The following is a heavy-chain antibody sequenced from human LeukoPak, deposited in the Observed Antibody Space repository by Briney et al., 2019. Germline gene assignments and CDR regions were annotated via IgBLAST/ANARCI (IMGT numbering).Heavy chain of an antibody. D-gene: IGHD1-1*01. V-gene: IGHV3-48*01. CDR3: RAYHLGATGTDFVEY. CDR1: GFTFSTYS. CDR2: ISGGSNTI. Sequence: GGSLRLSCAASGFTFSTYSMNWVRGAPGKGLEWVSYISGGSNTIYYAERVKCRFTISRDNAKNSLVLQMNSLPADDTAVYYCRAYHLGATGTDFVEYWGQGTLVTVSA. J-gene: IGHJ4*02.